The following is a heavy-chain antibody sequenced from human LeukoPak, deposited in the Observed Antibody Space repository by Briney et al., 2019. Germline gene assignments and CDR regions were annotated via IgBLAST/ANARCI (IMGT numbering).Heavy chain of an antibody. CDR1: GGSISSGDYC. D-gene: IGHD5-24*01. V-gene: IGHV4-30-4*01. J-gene: IGHJ4*02. CDR3: ARGRWPPLPTY. Sequence: SQTLSLTCTVSGGSISSGDYCWSWIRQSPGKGLEWIGYSYYSGSTYYNPSLKSRVTISVDTSKNQFSLKLSSVTAADTAVYYCARGRWPPLPTYWGQGTLVTVSS. CDR2: SYYSGST.